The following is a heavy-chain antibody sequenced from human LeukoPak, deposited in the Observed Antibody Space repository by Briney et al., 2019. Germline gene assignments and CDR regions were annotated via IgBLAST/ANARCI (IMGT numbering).Heavy chain of an antibody. V-gene: IGHV4-59*08. CDR3: ARQRKSPDVLRFDY. D-gene: IGHD2-8*01. CDR1: GGSVISYY. CDR2: IYYTGST. J-gene: IGHJ4*02. Sequence: SETLSLTCSVSGGSVISYYWAWIRQPPGKGLEWIGYIYYTGSTDYNPSLKSRVTMSVDTSKNQFSLKLSSVTAADTAVYYCARQRKSPDVLRFDYWGQGALVTVSS.